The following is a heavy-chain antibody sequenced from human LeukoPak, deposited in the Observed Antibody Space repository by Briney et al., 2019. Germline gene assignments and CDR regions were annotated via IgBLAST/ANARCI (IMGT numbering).Heavy chain of an antibody. CDR3: ARGGDCAGDCRARPLYYFDH. J-gene: IGHJ4*02. CDR2: IYYSGST. CDR1: GGSISSYY. D-gene: IGHD2-21*02. Sequence: PSETLSLTCTVSGGSISSYYWSWIRQPPGKGLEWIGYIYYSGSTNYNPSLKSRVTISVDTSKNQFSLKLSSVTAADTAVYYCARGGDCAGDCRARPLYYFDHWGQGTLVTVSS. V-gene: IGHV4-59*01.